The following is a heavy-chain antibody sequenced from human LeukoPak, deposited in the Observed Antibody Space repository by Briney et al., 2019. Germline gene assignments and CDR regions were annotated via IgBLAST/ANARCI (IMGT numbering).Heavy chain of an antibody. CDR2: INAGNGNT. D-gene: IGHD3-3*01. J-gene: IGHJ4*02. V-gene: IGHV1-3*01. CDR3: ASGCYDFWSGYAYYFDY. CDR1: GYTFTSYA. Sequence: ASVKVSCKASGYTFTSYAMHWVRQAPGQRLEWMGWINAGNGNTKYSQKFQGRVTITRDTSASTAYMELSSLRSEDTAVYYCASGCYDFWSGYAYYFDYWGQGTLVTVSS.